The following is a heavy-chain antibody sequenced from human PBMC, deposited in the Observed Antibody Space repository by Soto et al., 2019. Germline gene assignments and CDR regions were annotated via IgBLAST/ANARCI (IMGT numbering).Heavy chain of an antibody. J-gene: IGHJ5*02. V-gene: IGHV5-51*01. CDR3: ASGNCTSNICDPWFDP. CDR2: IYPGDSDT. CDR1: GYAFSSYW. Sequence: GGSLKNSCQGSGYAFSSYWIAWVRQMPGKGLEWMGIIYPGDSDTRYSPSFQGQVTISVDKSITTAYLQWSSLKASVTAMYYCASGNCTSNICDPWFDPWGQGTLVTVSS. D-gene: IGHD2-8*01.